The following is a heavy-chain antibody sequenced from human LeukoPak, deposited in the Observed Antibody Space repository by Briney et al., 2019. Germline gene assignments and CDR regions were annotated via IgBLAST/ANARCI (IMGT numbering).Heavy chain of an antibody. CDR2: ISGSGGST. Sequence: GGSLRLSCAASGFTFSSYGMSWVRQAPGKGLEWVSAISGSGGSTYYADSVKGRFTISRDNSKNTLYLQMNSLRAEDTAVYYCAKDHDSSGYRIFDYWGQGTLVTVSS. D-gene: IGHD3-22*01. J-gene: IGHJ4*02. CDR3: AKDHDSSGYRIFDY. V-gene: IGHV3-23*01. CDR1: GFTFSSYG.